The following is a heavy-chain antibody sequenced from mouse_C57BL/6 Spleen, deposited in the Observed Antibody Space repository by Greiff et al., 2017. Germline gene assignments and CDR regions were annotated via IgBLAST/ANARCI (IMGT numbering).Heavy chain of an antibody. D-gene: IGHD1-1*01. CDR1: GFTFNTYA. CDR2: IRSKSSNYAT. CDR3: VRDIYYYEGWYFDV. J-gene: IGHJ1*03. Sequence: EVQRVESGGGLVQPKGSLKLSCAASGFTFNTYAMHWVRQAPGKGLEWVARIRSKSSNYATYYADSVKDRFTISRDDSQSMLYLQMNNLKTEDTAMYYCVRDIYYYEGWYFDVWGTGTTVTVSS. V-gene: IGHV10-3*01.